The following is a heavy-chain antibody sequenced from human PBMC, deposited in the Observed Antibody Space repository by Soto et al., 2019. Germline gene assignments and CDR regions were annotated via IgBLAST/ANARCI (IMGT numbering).Heavy chain of an antibody. D-gene: IGHD2-21*02. CDR1: GASIRSIDYY. V-gene: IGHV4-30-4*01. CDR3: VRTAREGAVAPHWFDR. Sequence: PSETLSLTGTVSGASIRSIDYYWSWILQARGKGLEWIGYVYYTGSTYYNPSLMSRLTISVDTSKNQFSLKLTSVTAAETAVYYCVRTAREGAVAPHWFDRWGQGTQVTVSS. J-gene: IGHJ5*02. CDR2: VYYTGST.